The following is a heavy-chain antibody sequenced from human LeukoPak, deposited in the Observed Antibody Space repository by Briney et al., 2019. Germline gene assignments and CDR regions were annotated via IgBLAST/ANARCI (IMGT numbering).Heavy chain of an antibody. Sequence: ASVKVSCKASGYTFTSYDINWVRQATGQGLEWMGWMNPNSGNTGYAQKFQGRVTMTRNISISTAYMELSSLRSEDTAVYYCARSTERYYYDSSAYYNWGQGTLVTVSS. CDR2: MNPNSGNT. V-gene: IGHV1-8*01. D-gene: IGHD3-22*01. CDR1: GYTFTSYD. CDR3: ARSTERYYYDSSAYYN. J-gene: IGHJ4*02.